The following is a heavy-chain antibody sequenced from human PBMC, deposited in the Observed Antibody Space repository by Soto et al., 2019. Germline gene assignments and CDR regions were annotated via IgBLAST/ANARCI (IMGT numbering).Heavy chain of an antibody. V-gene: IGHV4-59*01. D-gene: IGHD3-3*01. Sequence: PSETLSLTCTVSGGSISSYYWSWIRQPPGKGLEWIGYIYYSGSTNYNPSLKSRVTISVDTSKNQFSLKLSSVTAADTAVYYCARNDFWSGYYNFDYWGQGTLVTVPS. J-gene: IGHJ4*02. CDR2: IYYSGST. CDR3: ARNDFWSGYYNFDY. CDR1: GGSISSYY.